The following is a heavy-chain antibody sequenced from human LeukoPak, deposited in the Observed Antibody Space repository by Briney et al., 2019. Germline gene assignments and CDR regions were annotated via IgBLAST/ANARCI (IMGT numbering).Heavy chain of an antibody. CDR3: ASPYYYDTPGTPPIDY. V-gene: IGHV3-48*03. J-gene: IGHJ4*02. D-gene: IGHD3-22*01. CDR1: GFTFSSYE. CDR2: ISSSSSSYI. Sequence: GGSLRLSCAASGFTFSSYEMNWVRQAPGKGLEWVSYISSSSSSYIYYADSVKGRFTISRDNAKNSLYLQMNSLRAEDTAVYYCASPYYYDTPGTPPIDYWGQGTLVTVSS.